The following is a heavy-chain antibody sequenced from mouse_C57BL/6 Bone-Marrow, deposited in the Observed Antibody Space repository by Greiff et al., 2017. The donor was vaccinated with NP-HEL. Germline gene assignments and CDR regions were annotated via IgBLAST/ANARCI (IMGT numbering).Heavy chain of an antibody. Sequence: EVMLVESGGDLVKPGGSLKLSCAASGFTFSSYGMSWVRQTPDKRLEWVATISSGGSYTYYPDSVKGRFTISRDNAKNTLYLQMSSLKSEDTAMYYCARHPPSTVVFCWYFDVWGTGTTVTVSS. J-gene: IGHJ1*03. CDR1: GFTFSSYG. D-gene: IGHD1-1*01. CDR2: ISSGGSYT. CDR3: ARHPPSTVVFCWYFDV. V-gene: IGHV5-6*01.